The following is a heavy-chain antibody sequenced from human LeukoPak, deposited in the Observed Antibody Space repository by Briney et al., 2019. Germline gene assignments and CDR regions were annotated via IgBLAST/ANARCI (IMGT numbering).Heavy chain of an antibody. J-gene: IGHJ6*02. V-gene: IGHV3-30*03. D-gene: IGHD2-2*02. CDR2: ISSDGNKK. Sequence: GGSLRLSCAASGFTFSRYAMHWVRQAPGKGLEWVAVISSDGNKKYYEDSVKGRFTISRDNSKNTLYLQMNSLRAEDTAVYYCARGDCSSTSCYTSYYYGMDVWGQGTTVTVSS. CDR1: GFTFSRYA. CDR3: ARGDCSSTSCYTSYYYGMDV.